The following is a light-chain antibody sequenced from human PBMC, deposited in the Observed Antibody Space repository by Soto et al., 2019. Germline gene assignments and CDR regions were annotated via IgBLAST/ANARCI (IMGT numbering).Light chain of an antibody. J-gene: IGKJ4*01. CDR1: QSVSRN. CDR2: EAS. V-gene: IGKV3D-15*01. CDR3: QQYNDWPPLT. Sequence: EIVMTQSPAILSLSPGERATLSCRASQSVSRNVAWYQQKPGQAPRLLISEASTLAPGIPARFSGSGSGTEFSLTISSLQSEDFALYYCQQYNDWPPLTFGGGTKVEI.